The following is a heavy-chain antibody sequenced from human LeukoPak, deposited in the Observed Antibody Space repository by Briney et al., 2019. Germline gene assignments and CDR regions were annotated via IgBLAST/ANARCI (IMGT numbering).Heavy chain of an antibody. CDR3: ARGGSYGDQARDNWFDP. V-gene: IGHV1-2*06. J-gene: IGHJ5*02. CDR1: GYTFTGYY. D-gene: IGHD4-17*01. CDR2: INPNSGGT. Sequence: KASGYTFTGYYMHWVRQAPGQGLEWMGRINPNSGGTNYAQKFQGRVTMTRDTSIGTAYMELSRLRSDDTAVYYCARGGSYGDQARDNWFDPWGQGTLVTVSS.